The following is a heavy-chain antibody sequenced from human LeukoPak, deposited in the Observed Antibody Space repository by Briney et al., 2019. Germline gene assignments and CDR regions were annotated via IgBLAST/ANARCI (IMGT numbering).Heavy chain of an antibody. J-gene: IGHJ4*02. D-gene: IGHD3-22*01. CDR3: ARGQLADSY. Sequence: AGGSLRLSCAASGFTFTTYWMSWIRQTPGKGLEWVVKIKPDGSEKSYVDSVKGRFTISRDNAKNSVFLQMDSLRVEDTALYYCARGQLADSYWGQGALVTVSS. CDR1: GFTFTTYW. V-gene: IGHV3-7*01. CDR2: IKPDGSEK.